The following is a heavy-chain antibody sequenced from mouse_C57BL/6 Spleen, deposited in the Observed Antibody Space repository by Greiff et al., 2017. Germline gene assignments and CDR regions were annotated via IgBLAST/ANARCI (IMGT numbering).Heavy chain of an antibody. V-gene: IGHV5-6*01. CDR3: ERRGEGYAMDY. CDR1: GFTFSSYG. J-gene: IGHJ4*01. CDR2: ISSGGSYT. Sequence: EVQLQESGGDLVKPGGSLKLSCAASGFTFSSYGMSWVRQTPDKRLEWVATISSGGSYTYYPDSVKGRFTISRDNAKNTLYLQMSSLKSEDTAMYYCERRGEGYAMDYWGQGTSVTVSS.